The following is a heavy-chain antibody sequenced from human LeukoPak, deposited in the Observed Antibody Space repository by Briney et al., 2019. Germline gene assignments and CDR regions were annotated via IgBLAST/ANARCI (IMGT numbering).Heavy chain of an antibody. Sequence: GGSLRLSCAASGFTFSSYEMNWVRQAPGKGLEWVSYISESGGTIYYADSVKGRFTISRDNAKNSLFLQMSSLGAEDTAVYYCARDSGVGGTGNEFDYWGQGTLVSVSS. V-gene: IGHV3-48*03. D-gene: IGHD6-13*01. CDR2: ISESGGTI. CDR1: GFTFSSYE. J-gene: IGHJ4*02. CDR3: ARDSGVGGTGNEFDY.